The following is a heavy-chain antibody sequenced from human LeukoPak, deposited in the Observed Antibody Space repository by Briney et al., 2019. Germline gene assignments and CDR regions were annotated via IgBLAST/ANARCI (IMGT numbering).Heavy chain of an antibody. CDR2: ISSSGSTM. CDR3: ARDPGSGYEEHFDY. D-gene: IGHD5-12*01. J-gene: IGHJ4*02. Sequence: GGSLRLSCVVSGFSFSDYYMSWIRQAPGKGLEWVSYISSSGSTMYYTDSVRGRFTISRDNAKDSLYLQMNSLRAEDTAVYYCARDPGSGYEEHFDYWGQGTLVTVSS. V-gene: IGHV3-11*01. CDR1: GFSFSDYY.